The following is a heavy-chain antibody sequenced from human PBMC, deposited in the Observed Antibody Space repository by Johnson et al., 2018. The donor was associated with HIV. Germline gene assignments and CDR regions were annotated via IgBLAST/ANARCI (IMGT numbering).Heavy chain of an antibody. D-gene: IGHD3-10*01. J-gene: IGHJ3*02. CDR3: AKTPGDGFLDAFDI. CDR2: INWNGGSGGST. V-gene: IGHV3-23*04. Sequence: VQLVESGGGVVRPGGSLRLSCAASGFTFDDYGMSWVRQAPGKGLEWVSGINWNGGSGGSTYYADSVKGRFTISRDNSKNTVYLQMNSLRADDTAIYYCAKTPGDGFLDAFDIWGQGTMVTVSS. CDR1: GFTFDDYG.